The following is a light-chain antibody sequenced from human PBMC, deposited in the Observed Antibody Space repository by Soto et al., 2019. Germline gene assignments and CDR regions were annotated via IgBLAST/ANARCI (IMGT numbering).Light chain of an antibody. CDR2: DAS. V-gene: IGKV3-20*01. J-gene: IGKJ2*01. CDR1: QNVNSNF. Sequence: EIVLTQSPGTLSLSPGERATLSCRTSQNVNSNFLAWYQQKPGQAPRLLFYDASTRAAGVPDRFRGGGSGTDFTLTITRLEPEDFAKYYCQQYGRSPLLYAFGQGTRVGVK. CDR3: QQYGRSPLLYA.